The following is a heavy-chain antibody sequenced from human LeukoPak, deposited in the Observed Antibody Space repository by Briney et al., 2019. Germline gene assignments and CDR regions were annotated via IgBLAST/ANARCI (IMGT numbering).Heavy chain of an antibody. Sequence: GGSLRLSCAASGFTFSSYAMSWVRQAPGKGLEWVSTISGSGGSTYYADSVKGRFTISRDNSKNTLYLQMDSLRAEDTAVYYCANWGPQYYFDYWGQGTLVTVSS. CDR3: ANWGPQYYFDY. D-gene: IGHD7-27*01. J-gene: IGHJ4*02. V-gene: IGHV3-23*01. CDR1: GFTFSSYA. CDR2: ISGSGGST.